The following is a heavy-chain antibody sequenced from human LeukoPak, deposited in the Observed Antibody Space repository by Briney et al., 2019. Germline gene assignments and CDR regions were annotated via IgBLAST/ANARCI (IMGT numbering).Heavy chain of an antibody. CDR3: ARGPYRRLDY. CDR2: MNPNSGNT. CDR1: GYTFSSYD. V-gene: IGHV1-8*01. D-gene: IGHD3-16*02. J-gene: IGHJ4*02. Sequence: ASVKVSCKASGYTFSSYDINWVRQAAGQGLEWMGWMNPNSGNTGYAQKLQGRVTMTRNTSITTAYMELSSLRFEDTAVYYCARGPYRRLDYWGQGTPVTVSS.